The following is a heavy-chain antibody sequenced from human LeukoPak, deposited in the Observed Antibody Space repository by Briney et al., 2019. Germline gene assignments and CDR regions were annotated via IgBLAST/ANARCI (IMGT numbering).Heavy chain of an antibody. D-gene: IGHD3-3*01. Sequence: GGSLRLSCAASGFTFSSYWMTWVRQAPGKGLEWISYISSSGGNIYYADSVKGRFTISRDNAKNSLYLQMNSLRAEDTAVYYCARANTIFGVEPDYYFDYWGQGTLVTVSS. CDR1: GFTFSSYW. CDR2: ISSSGGNI. CDR3: ARANTIFGVEPDYYFDY. J-gene: IGHJ4*02. V-gene: IGHV3-48*03.